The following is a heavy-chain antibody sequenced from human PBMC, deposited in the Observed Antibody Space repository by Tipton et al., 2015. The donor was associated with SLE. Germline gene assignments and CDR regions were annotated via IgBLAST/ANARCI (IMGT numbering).Heavy chain of an antibody. CDR1: GYSISSGYY. CDR3: AREDVGYCNGGSCPYYFDY. D-gene: IGHD2-15*01. Sequence: TLSLTCAVSGYSISSGYYWGWIRQPPGKGLEWIGSIYHSGSTYYNPSLKSRVTISVDTSKNQFSLKLSSVTAADTAVYYCAREDVGYCNGGSCPYYFDYWGQGTMVTVSS. V-gene: IGHV4-38-2*02. J-gene: IGHJ4*02. CDR2: IYHSGST.